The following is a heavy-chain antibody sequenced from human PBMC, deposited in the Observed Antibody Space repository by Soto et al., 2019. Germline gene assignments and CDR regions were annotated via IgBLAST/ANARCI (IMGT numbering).Heavy chain of an antibody. CDR3: AKNNRYCSSTNCFVFDY. CDR2: IKQDGSEK. CDR1: GFTFNNYS. Sequence: EVQLVESGGGLVQPGGSLRLSCAASGFTFNNYSMCWDRQAPGKGQEGVANIKQDGSEKYYVDSVEGRFTISRDNAKNSLYLQMNSLRAEDTAVYYCAKNNRYCSSTNCFVFDYWGQGTLVTVSS. D-gene: IGHD2-2*01. J-gene: IGHJ4*02. V-gene: IGHV3-7*01.